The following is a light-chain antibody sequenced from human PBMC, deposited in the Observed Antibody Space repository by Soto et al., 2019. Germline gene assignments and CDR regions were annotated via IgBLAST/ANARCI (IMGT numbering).Light chain of an antibody. J-gene: IGKJ1*01. V-gene: IGKV3-20*01. CDR1: QSVSSSY. Sequence: EIELTQSPGTLSLSPGERATLSCRASQSVSSSYLAWYQQTPGQAPRLLIYGASSRATGIPDRFSGSGSGTDFTLTIRRLEPEDFAVYYCQQYGSSPTFGQGAKVEIK. CDR2: GAS. CDR3: QQYGSSPT.